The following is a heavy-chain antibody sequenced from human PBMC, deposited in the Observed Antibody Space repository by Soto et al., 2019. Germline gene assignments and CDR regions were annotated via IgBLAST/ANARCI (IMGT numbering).Heavy chain of an antibody. J-gene: IGHJ3*01. CDR1: GFTFDDYT. Sequence: EVQLVESGGVVVQPGGSLRLSCAASGFTFDDYTMHWVRQAPGKGLEWVSLISWDGGNTYYADSVKGRFTISRDNSKNSLYLQMNSLRTEDTAVYYCAKEGIAATSTSWGQGTMVTVSS. CDR3: AKEGIAATSTS. CDR2: ISWDGGNT. D-gene: IGHD6-13*01. V-gene: IGHV3-43*01.